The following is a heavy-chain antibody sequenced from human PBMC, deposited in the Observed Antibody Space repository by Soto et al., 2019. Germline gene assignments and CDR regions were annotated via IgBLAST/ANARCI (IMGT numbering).Heavy chain of an antibody. CDR1: GGSISSGDYY. Sequence: SETLSLTCTVSGGSISSGDYYWSWIRQPPGKGLEWIGYIYYSGSTYYNPSLKSRVTISVDTSKNQFSLKLSSVTAADKAVYYSARAPHYGDYEGHYFDYWGQGTLVTVSS. J-gene: IGHJ4*02. D-gene: IGHD4-17*01. CDR3: ARAPHYGDYEGHYFDY. V-gene: IGHV4-30-4*01. CDR2: IYYSGST.